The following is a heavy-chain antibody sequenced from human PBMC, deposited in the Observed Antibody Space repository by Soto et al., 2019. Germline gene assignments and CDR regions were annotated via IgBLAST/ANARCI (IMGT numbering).Heavy chain of an antibody. CDR1: GFTFSSYW. Sequence: EVQLVESGGGLVQPGGSLRLSCAASGFTFSSYWMHWVRQAPGKGLVWVSRINSDGSSTNYADSVKGRFTISRDNAKNTLYLQLNRLRGEDTAVYYCARPAGVCSSWYWFDPWGQGTLVTFSS. V-gene: IGHV3-74*01. CDR2: INSDGSST. CDR3: ARPAGVCSSWYWFDP. J-gene: IGHJ5*02. D-gene: IGHD6-13*01.